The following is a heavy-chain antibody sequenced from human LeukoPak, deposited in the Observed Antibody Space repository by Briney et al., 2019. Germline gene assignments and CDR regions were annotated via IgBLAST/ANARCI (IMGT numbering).Heavy chain of an antibody. CDR2: IRYDGSIT. D-gene: IGHD5-18*01. CDR3: AKDRLRIQLWFLDY. Sequence: GGSLRLSCEASGFTFSTYGMHWVRQAPGKGLEWVAFIRYDGSITYYADSVKGRFTISRDNSKNTLYLQMNSLRAEDTAVYYCAKDRLRIQLWFLDYWGQGTLVTVSS. J-gene: IGHJ4*02. CDR1: GFTFSTYG. V-gene: IGHV3-30*02.